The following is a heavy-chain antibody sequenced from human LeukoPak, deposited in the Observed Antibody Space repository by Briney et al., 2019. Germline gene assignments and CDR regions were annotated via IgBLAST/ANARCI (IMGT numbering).Heavy chain of an antibody. CDR1: GFLFDDYA. CDR3: AKSRGYKVHSSFEN. Sequence: PGGSLRLSCAASGFLFDDYAMHWVRQAPGKGLEWVAGVSWNSGSRGYADSVKGRFTISRDNAKNSLYLQMNNLRTEDMALYYCAKSRGYKVHSSFENWGQGTLVTVSA. D-gene: IGHD5-12*01. CDR2: VSWNSGSR. J-gene: IGHJ4*02. V-gene: IGHV3-9*03.